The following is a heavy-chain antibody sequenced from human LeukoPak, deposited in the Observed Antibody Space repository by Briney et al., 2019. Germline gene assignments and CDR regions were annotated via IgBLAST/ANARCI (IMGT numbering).Heavy chain of an antibody. CDR2: ISSSSSYT. V-gene: IGHV3-11*06. J-gene: IGHJ3*02. D-gene: IGHD6-13*01. Sequence: GGSLRLSCAASGFTFSDYYMSWIRQAPGKGLEWVSYISSSSSYTNYADSVKGRFTISRDNAKNSLYLQMNSLRAEDMAVYYCARVGRQQLVGDAFDIWGQGTMVTVSS. CDR3: ARVGRQQLVGDAFDI. CDR1: GFTFSDYY.